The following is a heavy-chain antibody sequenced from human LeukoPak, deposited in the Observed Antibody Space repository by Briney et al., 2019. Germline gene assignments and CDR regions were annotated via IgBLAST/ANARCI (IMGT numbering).Heavy chain of an antibody. CDR3: ARVTSRYSYGPRNPFDI. J-gene: IGHJ3*02. V-gene: IGHV1-18*01. CDR1: YXXTXYG. D-gene: IGHD5-18*01. Sequence: YXXTXYGXXWVRQAPGQGLEWXXWIXAYNGNTNYAQKLQGRVTLTTDTSTSTAYMELRRLRSDDTAMYYCARVTSRYSYGPRNPFDIWGQGTMVTVSS. CDR2: IXAYNGNT.